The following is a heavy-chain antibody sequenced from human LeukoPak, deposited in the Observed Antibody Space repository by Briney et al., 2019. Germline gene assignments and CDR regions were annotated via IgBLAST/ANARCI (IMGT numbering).Heavy chain of an antibody. D-gene: IGHD4-17*01. CDR3: ARQGATVTYPDY. Sequence: GESLKISCKGSGYSFTSYWIGWVRQMPGKGLEWLGIIYPGDSDTSYSPSFKGQVTISANKSISTAFLQWSSLKASDTAMYYCARQGATVTYPDYWGQGTLVTVSS. CDR1: GYSFTSYW. CDR2: IYPGDSDT. J-gene: IGHJ4*02. V-gene: IGHV5-51*01.